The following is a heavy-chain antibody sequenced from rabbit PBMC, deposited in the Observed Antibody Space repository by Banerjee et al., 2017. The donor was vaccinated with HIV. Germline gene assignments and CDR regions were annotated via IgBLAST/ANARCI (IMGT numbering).Heavy chain of an antibody. D-gene: IGHD8-1*01. CDR3: ARDPRMYYTGSSYYTCRLSL. V-gene: IGHV1S47*01. CDR1: GIDFSYYG. Sequence: QEQLVESGGGLVTLGGSLKLSCKVSGIDFSYYGISWVRQAPGKGLEWIAYIYPGYGTTDYASWVNGRFAISLDNAQNTVDLQMTSLTAADTATYFCARDPRMYYTGSSYYTCRLSLWGQGTLVTVS. CDR2: IYPGYGTT. J-gene: IGHJ4*01.